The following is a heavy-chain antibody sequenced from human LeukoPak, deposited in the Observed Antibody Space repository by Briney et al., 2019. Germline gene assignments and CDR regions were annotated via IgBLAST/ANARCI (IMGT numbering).Heavy chain of an antibody. D-gene: IGHD3-9*01. CDR1: GGSISSYY. CDR2: IYYSGST. V-gene: IGHV4-59*01. J-gene: IGHJ6*04. Sequence: SETLSLTCTVSGGSISSYYWSWIRQPPGKGLEWIGYIYYSGSTNYNPSLKSRVTISVDTSKNQFSLKLSSETAADTAVYYCARDPRTYDILTGSYYYYGMDVWGKGTTVTVSS. CDR3: ARDPRTYDILTGSYYYYGMDV.